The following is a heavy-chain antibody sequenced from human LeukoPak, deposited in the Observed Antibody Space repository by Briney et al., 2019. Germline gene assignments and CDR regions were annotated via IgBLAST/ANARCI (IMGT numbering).Heavy chain of an antibody. CDR3: ARETPDIVVVPAANFDY. J-gene: IGHJ4*02. Sequence: GGSLRLSCAAAGFTFSSHWMSWVRQAPGKGLEWVSVIYSGGSTYYADSVKGRFTISRDNAKTSLYLQMNSLRAEDTAVYYCARETPDIVVVPAANFDYWGQGTLVTVSS. D-gene: IGHD2-2*01. CDR1: GFTFSSHW. V-gene: IGHV3-66*01. CDR2: IYSGGST.